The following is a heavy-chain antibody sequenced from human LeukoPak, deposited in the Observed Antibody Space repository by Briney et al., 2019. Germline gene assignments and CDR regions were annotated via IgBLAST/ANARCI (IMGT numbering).Heavy chain of an antibody. CDR2: MNEYSTTI. CDR1: GFPFNSFW. V-gene: IGHV3-74*01. D-gene: IGHD4/OR15-4a*01. CDR3: ARGGANPVDH. J-gene: IGHJ4*02. Sequence: SGGSLRLSCAASGFPFNSFWMHCVRQAPGKGLVWVSDMNEYSTTIRYADSVKGRFTISRDNAKSILYLQMNNLRAEDTAMYFCARGGANPVDHWGQGTLVTVSS.